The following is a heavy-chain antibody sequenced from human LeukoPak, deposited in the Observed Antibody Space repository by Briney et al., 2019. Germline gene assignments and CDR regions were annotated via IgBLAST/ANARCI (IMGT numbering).Heavy chain of an antibody. CDR2: IYDSGNT. J-gene: IGHJ4*02. D-gene: IGHD2-21*01. CDR1: GGSISSYY. CDR3: AKGEGDY. Sequence: SETLSLTCTVSGGSISSYYWSWIRQPPGKGLEWIGYIYDSGNTNYNPSLKSRVTISVDTSKNQFSLKVRSVTAADTAVYYCAKGEGDYWGQGTLVTGSS. V-gene: IGHV4-59*01.